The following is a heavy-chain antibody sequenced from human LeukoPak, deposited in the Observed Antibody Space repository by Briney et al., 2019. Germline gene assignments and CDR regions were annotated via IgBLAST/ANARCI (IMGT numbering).Heavy chain of an antibody. V-gene: IGHV3-30*18. J-gene: IGHJ4*02. Sequence: QPGRSLRLSCAASGFTFSSYGMHWVRQAPGKGLEWVAVISYDGSNKYYADSVKGRFTISRDNSKNTLYLQMSSLRAEDTAVYYCAKYPYGDYRLDYWGQGTLVTVSS. D-gene: IGHD4-17*01. CDR3: AKYPYGDYRLDY. CDR2: ISYDGSNK. CDR1: GFTFSSYG.